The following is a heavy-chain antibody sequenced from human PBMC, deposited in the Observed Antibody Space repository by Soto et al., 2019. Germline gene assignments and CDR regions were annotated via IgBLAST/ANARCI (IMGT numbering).Heavy chain of an antibody. Sequence: ASVKVSCKASGYTFTRYGISWVRQAPGQGLEWMGWISAYNGNTNYAQKLQGRVTMTTDTSTSTAYMELRSLRSDDTAVYYCARGRADIVLMVQWADAFDIWGQGTMVTVSS. CDR2: ISAYNGNT. J-gene: IGHJ3*02. CDR3: ARGRADIVLMVQWADAFDI. CDR1: GYTFTRYG. D-gene: IGHD2-8*01. V-gene: IGHV1-18*01.